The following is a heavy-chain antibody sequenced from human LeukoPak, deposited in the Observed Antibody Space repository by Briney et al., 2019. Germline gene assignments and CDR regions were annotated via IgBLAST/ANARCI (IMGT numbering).Heavy chain of an antibody. CDR3: ARAVLVYVFWSGYVLPHAFDI. D-gene: IGHD3/OR15-3a*01. J-gene: IGHJ3*02. CDR1: GYTFTSYA. Sequence: ASVKVSCNASGYTFTSYAMNWVRQAPGQGLEWMGWINTNTGNPTYAQGFTGRFVFSLDTSVSTAYLQISSLKAEDTAVYYCARAVLVYVFWSGYVLPHAFDIWGQGTMVTVSS. CDR2: INTNTGNP. V-gene: IGHV7-4-1*02.